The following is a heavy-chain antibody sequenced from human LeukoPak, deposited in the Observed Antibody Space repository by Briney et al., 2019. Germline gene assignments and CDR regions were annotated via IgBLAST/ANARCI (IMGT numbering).Heavy chain of an antibody. Sequence: GGSLRLSCVPSGFTFRSYWMSWVRQAPGKGLEWVAKIKQDGSEVYYLDSVKGRFIVSRDNVKNSLYVQMNSLRVEDTAVYYCARYTGWYFDYWGQGTLVTVSS. CDR3: ARYTGWYFDY. CDR2: IKQDGSEV. D-gene: IGHD2-8*02. J-gene: IGHJ4*02. V-gene: IGHV3-7*01. CDR1: GFTFRSYW.